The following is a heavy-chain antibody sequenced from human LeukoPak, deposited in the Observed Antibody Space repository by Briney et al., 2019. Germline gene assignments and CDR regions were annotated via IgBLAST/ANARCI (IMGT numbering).Heavy chain of an antibody. Sequence: GGSLRLPCTGSGYTFGDYAMSWVRQSPGKGLEWVSLIRSKAFGGATEYAASVKGRFTISRDDSKSIAYLQMNSLKTEDTAMYYCTRDGGTLDYWGQGTLVTVSS. D-gene: IGHD3-16*01. CDR2: IRSKAFGGAT. J-gene: IGHJ4*02. CDR1: GYTFGDYA. CDR3: TRDGGTLDY. V-gene: IGHV3-49*04.